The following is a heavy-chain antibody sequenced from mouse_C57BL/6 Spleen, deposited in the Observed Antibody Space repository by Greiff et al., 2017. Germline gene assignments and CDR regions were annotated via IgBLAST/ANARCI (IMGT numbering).Heavy chain of an antibody. Sequence: DVHLVESGGGLVQPKGSLKLSCAASGFTFNTYAMHLVRQAPGKGLEWVARIRSKSSNYATYYADSVKDRFTISRDDSQSMLYLQMNNRKTEDTAMYYCVRAAQALYFDYWGQGTTLTVSS. D-gene: IGHD3-2*02. CDR2: IRSKSSNYAT. CDR3: VRAAQALYFDY. V-gene: IGHV10-3*01. J-gene: IGHJ2*01. CDR1: GFTFNTYA.